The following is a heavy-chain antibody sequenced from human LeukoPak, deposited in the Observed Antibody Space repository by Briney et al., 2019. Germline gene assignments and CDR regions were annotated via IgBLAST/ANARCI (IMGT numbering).Heavy chain of an antibody. CDR2: ISGSGGST. CDR3: AKAQYYYDSSGYYLSQYYFDY. CDR1: GFTFNSYA. J-gene: IGHJ4*02. V-gene: IGHV3-23*01. D-gene: IGHD3-22*01. Sequence: PGGSLRLSCAASGFTFNSYAMSWVRQAPGKGLEWVSAISGSGGSTYYADSVKGRFTISRDNSKNTLYLQMNSLRAEDTAVYYCAKAQYYYDSSGYYLSQYYFDYWGQGTLVTVSS.